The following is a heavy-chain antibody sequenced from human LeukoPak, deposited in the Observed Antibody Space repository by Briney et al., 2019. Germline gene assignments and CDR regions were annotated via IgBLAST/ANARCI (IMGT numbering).Heavy chain of an antibody. Sequence: SPTLSLTFAISGDSVSNNSAAWNWLRQSPARGLEWLGRTYYRSKWYNDYAVSGKSRIAINPDTSKNQFSLQLNSVTPEDTAVYYCAREADYYGSGFDYWGQGTLVTVSS. CDR1: GDSVSNNSAA. D-gene: IGHD3-10*01. V-gene: IGHV6-1*01. CDR2: TYYRSKWYN. CDR3: AREADYYGSGFDY. J-gene: IGHJ4*02.